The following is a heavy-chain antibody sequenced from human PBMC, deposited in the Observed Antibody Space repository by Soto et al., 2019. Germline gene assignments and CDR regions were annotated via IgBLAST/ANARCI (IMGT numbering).Heavy chain of an antibody. CDR3: ARNYYGSGSYHYYYCYKDV. D-gene: IGHD3-10*01. J-gene: IGHJ6*03. CDR1: GFTFNIYW. V-gene: IGHV3-74*01. Sequence: PGGSLRLSCAASGFTFNIYWMHWVRQAPGKGLEWVSRIDNDGSATTYADSVKGRFTISRDNAKNTLYLQMNSLRAEDTAVYYCARNYYGSGSYHYYYCYKDVWGKGTTVTVS. CDR2: IDNDGSAT.